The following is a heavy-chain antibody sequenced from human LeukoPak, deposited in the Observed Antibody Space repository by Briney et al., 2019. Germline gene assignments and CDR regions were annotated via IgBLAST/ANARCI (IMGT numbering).Heavy chain of an antibody. CDR2: MNPNSGGT. V-gene: IGHV1-2*02. J-gene: IGHJ5*02. Sequence: ASVKVSFKASGYTLTGYYMHWVRQAPGQGLEWMGWMNPNSGGTKYAQKFQGRVTMTRDTSISTAYMELSRLRSDDTAMYYCARDKLGLGELSLYDQWGQGTLVTVFS. CDR1: GYTLTGYY. CDR3: ARDKLGLGELSLYDQ. D-gene: IGHD3-16*02.